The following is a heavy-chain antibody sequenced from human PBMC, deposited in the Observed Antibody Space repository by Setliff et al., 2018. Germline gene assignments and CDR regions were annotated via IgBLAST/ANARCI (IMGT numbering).Heavy chain of an antibody. CDR3: ATEKFPGDWGDY. V-gene: IGHV1-46*01. J-gene: IGHJ4*02. CDR1: GYTFTSYY. D-gene: IGHD2-21*01. Sequence: ASVKVSCKASGYTFTSYYMHWVRQAPGQGLEWMGIINPSGGSTSYAQKFQGRVTMTRETSKSTVYMELSSLRSEDTAVYYCATEKFPGDWGDYWGKGTLVTVSS. CDR2: INPSGGST.